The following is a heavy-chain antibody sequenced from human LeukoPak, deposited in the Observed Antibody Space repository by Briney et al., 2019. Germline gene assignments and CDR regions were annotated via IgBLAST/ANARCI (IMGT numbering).Heavy chain of an antibody. V-gene: IGHV3-7*01. D-gene: IGHD2-2*01. CDR2: IKQDGSEK. J-gene: IGHJ4*02. Sequence: GGSLRLSCAASGFTFSSYWMSWVRQAPGKGLEWVANIKQDGSEKYYVDSVKGRSTISRDNAKNSLYLQMNSLRAEDTAVYYCARVDCSSTSCYSGFSYFDYWGQGTLVTVSS. CDR1: GFTFSSYW. CDR3: ARVDCSSTSCYSGFSYFDY.